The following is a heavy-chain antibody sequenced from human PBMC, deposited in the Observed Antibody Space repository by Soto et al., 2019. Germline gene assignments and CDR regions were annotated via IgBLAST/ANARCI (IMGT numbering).Heavy chain of an antibody. D-gene: IGHD5-12*01. J-gene: IGHJ6*02. V-gene: IGHV1-69*01. CDR2: IGPIFGTT. CDR3: AANSLGGGYQGDV. Sequence: QVRLVQSGAEVNKPGSSVKVSCKASGDTFSSYSISWVRQAPGQGLEWMGGIGPIFGTTVYAPRLQGRVTITADGPTSTSYMELSGLTFEDTAVYYCAANSLGGGYQGDVWGQGTTVTVSS. CDR1: GDTFSSYS.